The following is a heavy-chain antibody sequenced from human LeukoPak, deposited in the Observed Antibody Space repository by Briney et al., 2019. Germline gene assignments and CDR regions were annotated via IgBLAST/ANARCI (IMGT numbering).Heavy chain of an antibody. CDR1: GFTFSTYA. CDR2: ISGSGGGT. CDR3: AKNRGAGSHYYYHMNV. Sequence: GGSLRLSCAASGFTFSTYAMSWVRQAAGRGLEWVSLISGSGGGTYYADSVKGRFTISRDNSKNTLYLQLNSLRVEDTAVYYCAKNRGAGSHYYYHMNVWGQGTTVTVSS. J-gene: IGHJ6*03. V-gene: IGHV3-23*01. D-gene: IGHD1-26*01.